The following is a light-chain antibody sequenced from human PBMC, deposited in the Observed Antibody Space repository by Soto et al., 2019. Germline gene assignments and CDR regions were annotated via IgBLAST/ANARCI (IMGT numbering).Light chain of an antibody. CDR3: SSYTSSIWV. CDR1: SSDVGGYNY. CDR2: EVS. Sequence: QSALTQPASVSGSPGQSITISCTGTSSDVGGYNYVSWYQQHPGKAPKLMIYEVSNRPSGVSNRFSGSKSGNTASLTISGLQAEDEADYYCSSYTSSIWVFGGGTKVIVL. J-gene: IGLJ3*02. V-gene: IGLV2-14*01.